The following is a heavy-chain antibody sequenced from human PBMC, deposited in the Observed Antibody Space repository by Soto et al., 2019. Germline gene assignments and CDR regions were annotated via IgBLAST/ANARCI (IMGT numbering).Heavy chain of an antibody. CDR2: ISGSGGST. CDR3: AKGAISLRFLEWLSLTLDY. D-gene: IGHD3-3*01. Sequence: GGSLRLSCAASGFTFSSYAMSWVRQAPGKGLEWVSAISGSGGSTYYADSVKGRFTISRDNSKNTLYLQMNSLRAEDTAVYYCAKGAISLRFLEWLSLTLDYWGQGTLVTVSS. J-gene: IGHJ4*02. V-gene: IGHV3-23*01. CDR1: GFTFSSYA.